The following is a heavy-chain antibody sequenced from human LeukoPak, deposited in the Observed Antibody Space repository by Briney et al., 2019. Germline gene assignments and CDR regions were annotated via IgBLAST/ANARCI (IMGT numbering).Heavy chain of an antibody. CDR3: ARDLEVDTAMCCYWYFDL. CDR1: GFTFSSYS. V-gene: IGHV3-21*01. D-gene: IGHD5-18*01. CDR2: ISSSSYI. Sequence: GGSLRLSCAASGFTFSSYSMNWVRQAPGKGLEWVSSISSSSYIYYADSVKGRFTISRDNAKNSLYLQMNSLRAEDTAVYYCARDLEVDTAMCCYWYFDLWAVAPWSLSPQ. J-gene: IGHJ2*01.